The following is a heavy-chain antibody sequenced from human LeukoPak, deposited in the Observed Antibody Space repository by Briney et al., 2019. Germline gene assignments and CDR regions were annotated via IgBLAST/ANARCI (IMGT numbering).Heavy chain of an antibody. CDR1: GFTFSSYS. D-gene: IGHD6-13*01. CDR3: ARNGILGIAAAVDV. CDR2: INSDSNYI. Sequence: PGGSLRLSCAASGFTFSSYSMNWVRQAPEKGLEWVSSINSDSNYIYYADSVKGRFTISRDAKNSVYLQMNSLRAEDTAVYYCARNGILGIAAAVDVWGKGTTVTVSS. J-gene: IGHJ6*04. V-gene: IGHV3-21*01.